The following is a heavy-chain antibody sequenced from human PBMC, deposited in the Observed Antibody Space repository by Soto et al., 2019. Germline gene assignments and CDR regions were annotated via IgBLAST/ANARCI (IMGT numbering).Heavy chain of an antibody. CDR2: IYYSGST. Sequence: SETLSLTCTVSGGSIGSGDYYWSWIRQPRGKGLDLIGYIYYSGSTYYNPSLKSRVTISVDTSKNQFSLKLSSVTAADTAVYYCARAAPDCSGGSCYSNWFDPWGQGTLVTVSS. CDR1: GGSIGSGDYY. J-gene: IGHJ5*02. V-gene: IGHV4-30-4*01. D-gene: IGHD2-15*01. CDR3: ARAAPDCSGGSCYSNWFDP.